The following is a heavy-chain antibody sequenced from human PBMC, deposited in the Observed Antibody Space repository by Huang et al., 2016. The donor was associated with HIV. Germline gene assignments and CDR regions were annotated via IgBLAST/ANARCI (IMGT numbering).Heavy chain of an antibody. CDR3: ARGDYYDSSGYHPGYFDY. J-gene: IGHJ4*02. CDR2: IRNDGMKK. Sequence: VQLIESGGGVVQPGKSLSLSCATSGFILSNYGMHWCRQAPGKGLKWVAFIRNDGMKKNYADSVRGRFTVGRDNGNNTLFLQMRSLGVDDTAVYYCARGDYYDSSGYHPGYFDYWGQGILVTVSS. D-gene: IGHD3-22*01. CDR1: GFILSNYG. V-gene: IGHV3-33*04.